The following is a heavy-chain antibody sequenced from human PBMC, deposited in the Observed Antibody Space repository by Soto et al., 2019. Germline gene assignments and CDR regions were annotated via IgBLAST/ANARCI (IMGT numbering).Heavy chain of an antibody. CDR2: IVVGSGNT. V-gene: IGHV1-58*01. CDR3: AADPYYYDSSGYYTDWYFYL. CDR1: GFTFTSSA. Sequence: SVKVSCKASGFTFTSSAVQWVRQARGQRLEWIGWIVVGSGNTNYAQKFQERVTITRDMSTSTAYMELSSLRSEDTAVYYCAADPYYYDSSGYYTDWYFYLLGRGTLCTLSS. D-gene: IGHD3-22*01. J-gene: IGHJ2*01.